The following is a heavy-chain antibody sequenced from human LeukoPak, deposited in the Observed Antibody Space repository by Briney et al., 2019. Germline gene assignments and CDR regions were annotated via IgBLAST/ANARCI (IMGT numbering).Heavy chain of an antibody. CDR2: IYYTGST. J-gene: IGHJ4*02. D-gene: IGHD1-26*01. Sequence: ASETLSHTCTVSGGSVTGGSYCWSWIRQPPGKGLEWIGYIYYTGSTNYNPSLKSRVTMSVDTSKNQFSLKLSSVTAADTAVYYCARGYSGSYHFDSWGQGTLVTVSS. CDR1: GGSVTGGSYC. V-gene: IGHV4-61*01. CDR3: ARGYSGSYHFDS.